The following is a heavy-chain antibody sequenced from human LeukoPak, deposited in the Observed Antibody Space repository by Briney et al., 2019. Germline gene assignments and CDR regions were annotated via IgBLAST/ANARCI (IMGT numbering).Heavy chain of an antibody. CDR3: AGAVSGSADYYYYGMDV. J-gene: IGHJ6*02. D-gene: IGHD1-26*01. CDR1: GYTFTGYY. CDR2: INPNSGGT. V-gene: IGHV1-2*04. Sequence: ASVKVSCKASGYTFTGYYMHWVRQAPGQGLEWMGWINPNSGGTNYAQKFQGWVTMTRDTSISTAYMELSRLRSDDTAVYYCAGAVSGSADYYYYGMDVWGQGTTVTVSS.